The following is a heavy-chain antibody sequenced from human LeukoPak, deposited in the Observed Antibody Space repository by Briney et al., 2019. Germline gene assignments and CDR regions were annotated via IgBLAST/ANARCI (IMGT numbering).Heavy chain of an antibody. CDR3: TRPYYYDSSGSPDY. D-gene: IGHD3-22*01. CDR1: GGSVNGYY. V-gene: IGHV4-34*01. J-gene: IGHJ4*02. Sequence: PSETLSLTCAVYGGSVNGYYWSWIRQPPGKALEWIGEIKHDGSTKYNSSLKSRVTISIDTSKNQFSLKLSSVTAADTAVYYCTRPYYYDSSGSPDYWGQGTLVTVSS. CDR2: IKHDGST.